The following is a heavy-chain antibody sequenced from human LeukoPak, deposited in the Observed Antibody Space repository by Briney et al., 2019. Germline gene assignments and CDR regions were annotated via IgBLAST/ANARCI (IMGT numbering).Heavy chain of an antibody. CDR1: GFTFSSYS. D-gene: IGHD3-10*01. V-gene: IGHV3-23*01. CDR2: ISGSGGNT. J-gene: IGHJ4*01. Sequence: GGSLRLSCAASGFTFSSYSMTWVRQAPGKGLEWVSVISGSGGNTYYADSVKGRFTISRDNSKSTLFLQMNSLRAEDTAVYYCARGSTYHGSGSYFPFDYWGHGTLVTVSS. CDR3: ARGSTYHGSGSYFPFDY.